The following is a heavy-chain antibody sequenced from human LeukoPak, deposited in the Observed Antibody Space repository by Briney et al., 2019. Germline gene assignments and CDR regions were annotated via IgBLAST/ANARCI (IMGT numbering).Heavy chain of an antibody. CDR2: ISYSGST. CDR1: GGSISSYY. J-gene: IGHJ4*02. V-gene: IGHV4-59*08. D-gene: IGHD3-10*01. Sequence: PSETLSLTCTVSGGSISSYYWSWIRQPPGKGLEWIGYISYSGSTNYNPSLKSRVTISVDTSKNQFSLKLSSVTAADTAVYYCARHIPFYYGSGSWYYFDYWGQGTLVTVSS. CDR3: ARHIPFYYGSGSWYYFDY.